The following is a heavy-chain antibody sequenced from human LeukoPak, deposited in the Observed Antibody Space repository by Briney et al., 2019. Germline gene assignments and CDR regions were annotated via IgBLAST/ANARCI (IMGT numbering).Heavy chain of an antibody. CDR3: AKTAGRRAGIDY. V-gene: IGHV3-23*01. CDR1: GFTFTSYA. J-gene: IGHJ4*02. D-gene: IGHD5-24*01. CDR2: ITGSGDTT. Sequence: GGSLRLSCAASGFTFTSYAMSWVRQAPGKGLEWVSAITGSGDTTYYAASVKGRFTISRDNSKNTLYLQMSSLRAEDTAIYYCAKTAGRRAGIDYWGQGTLVTVSS.